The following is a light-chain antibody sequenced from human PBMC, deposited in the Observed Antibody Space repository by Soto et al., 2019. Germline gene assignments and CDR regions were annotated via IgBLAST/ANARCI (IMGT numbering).Light chain of an antibody. J-gene: IGKJ4*01. Sequence: EIVFAQSPGTLSLSPWERATLSCRASQSVSSNFVAWYQEKPGQAPRLLIYGASSRATGIPDRFSGSGSGTDFTLTISRLEPEDFAVYYCRQYGRSLASAIGGGTKVDIK. V-gene: IGKV3-20*01. CDR3: RQYGRSLASA. CDR2: GAS. CDR1: QSVSSNF.